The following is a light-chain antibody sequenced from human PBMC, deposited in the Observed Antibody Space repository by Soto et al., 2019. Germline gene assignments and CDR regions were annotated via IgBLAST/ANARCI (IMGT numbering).Light chain of an antibody. Sequence: DIQMTQSPPTLSASVGDRVTITCRASQSISGRLAWYQQKPRKAPKILIYKASSLESGVPSRFSGSGSGTEFTLTITSLQPDDFAAYYCQQYNTYSSFGPGTKVDIK. CDR1: QSISGR. CDR3: QQYNTYSS. J-gene: IGKJ3*01. CDR2: KAS. V-gene: IGKV1-5*03.